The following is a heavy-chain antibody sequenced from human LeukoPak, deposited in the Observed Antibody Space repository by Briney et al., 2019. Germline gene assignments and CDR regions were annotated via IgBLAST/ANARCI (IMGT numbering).Heavy chain of an antibody. D-gene: IGHD1-7*01. Sequence: ASVKVSCKASGYTFTSYYMHWVRQAPGQGLEWMGIINPSGGSTSYAQKFQGRVTMTRDMSTSTVYMELSSLRSEDTAVYYCARDPQTGTTPLFAFDIWGQGTMVTVSS. CDR3: ARDPQTGTTPLFAFDI. V-gene: IGHV1-46*01. CDR1: GYTFTSYY. CDR2: INPSGGST. J-gene: IGHJ3*02.